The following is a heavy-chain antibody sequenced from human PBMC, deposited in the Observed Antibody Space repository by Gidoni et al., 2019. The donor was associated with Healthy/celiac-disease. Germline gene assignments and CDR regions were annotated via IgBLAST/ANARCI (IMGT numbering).Heavy chain of an antibody. CDR2: IYYSGST. Sequence: GGSISSSSYYWGWIRQPPGKGLERIGSIYYSGSTYYNPSLKSRVTISVDTSKNQFSLKLSSVTAADTAVYYCARRYYGSGSYPIRYAFDIWGQGTMVTVSS. CDR1: GGSISSSSYY. CDR3: ARRYYGSGSYPIRYAFDI. V-gene: IGHV4-39*01. J-gene: IGHJ3*02. D-gene: IGHD3-10*01.